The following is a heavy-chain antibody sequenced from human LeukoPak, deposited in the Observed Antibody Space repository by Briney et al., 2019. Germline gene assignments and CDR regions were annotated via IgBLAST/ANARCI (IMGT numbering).Heavy chain of an antibody. CDR2: INHSGST. CDR3: ARGTATSLDY. Sequence: SETLSLTCAVYGGSFSGYYWSWIRQPPGKGLEWIGEINHSGSTNYNPSLKSRVTISVDTSKNQFSLKLGSVTAADTAVYYCARGTATSLDYWGQGTLVTVSS. D-gene: IGHD6-25*01. J-gene: IGHJ4*02. CDR1: GGSFSGYY. V-gene: IGHV4-34*01.